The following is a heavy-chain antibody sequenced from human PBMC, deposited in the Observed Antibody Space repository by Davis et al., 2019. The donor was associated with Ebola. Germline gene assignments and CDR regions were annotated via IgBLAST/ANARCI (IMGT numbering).Heavy chain of an antibody. V-gene: IGHV4-34*01. D-gene: IGHD6-19*01. J-gene: IGHJ4*02. Sequence: SETLSLTCAVYGGSFSGYYWSWIRQPPGKGLEWIGEINHSGSTNYNPSLKSRVTISVDTSKNQFSLKLSSVTAADTAVYYCARGGYGSGREPASLASWSQGTLVTVSS. CDR1: GGSFSGYY. CDR2: INHSGST. CDR3: ARGGYGSGREPASLAS.